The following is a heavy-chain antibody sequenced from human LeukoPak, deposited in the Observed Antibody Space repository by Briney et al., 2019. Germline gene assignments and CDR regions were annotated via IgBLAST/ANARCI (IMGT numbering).Heavy chain of an antibody. CDR2: INAGNGNT. CDR3: ARAYGPVIPAAMSPRPQEFDY. CDR1: GYTFTSYA. J-gene: IGHJ4*02. Sequence: ASVKVSCKASGYTFTSYAMHWVRQAPGQRLEWMGWINAGNGNTKYSQKFQGRVTITRDTFASTAYMELSSLRSEDTAVYYCARAYGPVIPAAMSPRPQEFDYWGQGTLVTVSS. V-gene: IGHV1-3*01. D-gene: IGHD2-2*01.